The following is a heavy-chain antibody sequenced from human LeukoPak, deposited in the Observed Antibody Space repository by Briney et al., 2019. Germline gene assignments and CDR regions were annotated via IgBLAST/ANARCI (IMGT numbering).Heavy chain of an antibody. CDR3: AKGDRAIFGVVIIGDAFDI. CDR1: GFTFSSYA. D-gene: IGHD3-3*01. J-gene: IGHJ3*02. Sequence: GGSLRLSCAASGFTFSSYAMSWVRQAPGKGLEWVSAISGSGGSTYYADSVKGRFTISRDNSKNTLYLQMNSLRAEDTAVYYCAKGDRAIFGVVIIGDAFDIWGQGTMDTVSS. CDR2: ISGSGGST. V-gene: IGHV3-23*01.